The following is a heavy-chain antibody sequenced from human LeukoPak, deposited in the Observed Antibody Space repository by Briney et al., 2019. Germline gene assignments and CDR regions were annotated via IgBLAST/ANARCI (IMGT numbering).Heavy chain of an antibody. Sequence: GGSLRLSCAASGFTLSSYSMNWVRQAPGKGLEWVSSISSSSSYIYYADSVKGRFTISRDNAKNSLYLQMNSLRAEDTAVYYCASFYSSGSNYYYMDVWGKGTTVTVSS. CDR2: ISSSSSYI. D-gene: IGHD6-19*01. CDR1: GFTLSSYS. J-gene: IGHJ6*03. CDR3: ASFYSSGSNYYYMDV. V-gene: IGHV3-21*01.